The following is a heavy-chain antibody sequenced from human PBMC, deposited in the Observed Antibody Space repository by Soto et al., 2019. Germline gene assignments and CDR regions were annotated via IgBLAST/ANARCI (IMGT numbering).Heavy chain of an antibody. CDR3: ARVTVAVPATTHYFDE. D-gene: IGHD1-26*01. V-gene: IGHV4-61*08. CDR1: GVSVNSGDYY. J-gene: IGHJ4*02. CDR2: FYYSGIT. Sequence: PSETMSLTCTVSGVSVNSGDYYWSWIRQPPGKGLEWIGYFYYSGITNYNPSLKSRVTISADTSKNQFSLKLRSVTAADAAVYYCARVTVAVPATTHYFDECGQGTPVTAPQ.